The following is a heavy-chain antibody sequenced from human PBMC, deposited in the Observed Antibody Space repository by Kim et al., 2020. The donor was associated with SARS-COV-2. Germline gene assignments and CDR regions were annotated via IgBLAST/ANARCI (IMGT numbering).Heavy chain of an antibody. CDR2: IYYSGST. CDR3: ARGWRSYYFDY. V-gene: IGHV4-39*01. Sequence: SETLSLTCTVSGGSISSSSYYWGWIRQPPGKGLEWIGSIYYSGSTYYNPSLKSRVTISVDTSKNQFSLKLSSVTAADTAVYYCARGWRSYYFDYWGQGTL. D-gene: IGHD3-16*01. J-gene: IGHJ4*02. CDR1: GGSISSSSYY.